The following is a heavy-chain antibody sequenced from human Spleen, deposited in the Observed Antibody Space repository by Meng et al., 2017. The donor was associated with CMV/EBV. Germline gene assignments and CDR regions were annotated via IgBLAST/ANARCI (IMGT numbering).Heavy chain of an antibody. Sequence: GESLKISCGASGFPLNNYPMHWIRQAPGKGLEWVAVMDGYTKLHVDSVKGRFTISRDDFKSTLYLQMDSLRVEDTAVYFCARDPQKGSPDYFDLWGQGVLVTVSS. CDR3: ARDPQKGSPDYFDL. D-gene: IGHD3-10*01. CDR2: MDGYTK. CDR1: GFPLNNYP. V-gene: IGHV3-30*04. J-gene: IGHJ4*02.